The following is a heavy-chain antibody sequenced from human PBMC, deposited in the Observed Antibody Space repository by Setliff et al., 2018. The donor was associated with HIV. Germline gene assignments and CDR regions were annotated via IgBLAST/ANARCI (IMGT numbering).Heavy chain of an antibody. CDR2: IYYSGST. J-gene: IGHJ6*02. Sequence: ASETLSLTCTVSGGSISSHYWSWIRQPPGKGLEWIGSIYYSGSTNYNPSLKSRVTISVDTSKNQFSLRLRSVTAADTGVYYCARPGSSSYYYAMDVWGLGTKVTVSS. V-gene: IGHV4-59*11. CDR1: GGSISSHY. CDR3: ARPGSSSYYYAMDV. D-gene: IGHD3-10*01.